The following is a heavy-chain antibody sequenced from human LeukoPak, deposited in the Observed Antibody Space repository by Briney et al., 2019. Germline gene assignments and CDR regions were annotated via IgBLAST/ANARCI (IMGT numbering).Heavy chain of an antibody. CDR2: ISTSGSVI. D-gene: IGHD6-13*01. CDR3: ARAWYPEYFQY. Sequence: PAGSLRLSCTASGFTFSSYEMHWVRQAPGRGLELVSYISTSGSVIYYAESVKGRFTISRDNAKNSVNLQMNSLRAEDTAVYYCARAWYPEYFQYWGQGTLVTVSS. CDR1: GFTFSSYE. V-gene: IGHV3-48*03. J-gene: IGHJ1*01.